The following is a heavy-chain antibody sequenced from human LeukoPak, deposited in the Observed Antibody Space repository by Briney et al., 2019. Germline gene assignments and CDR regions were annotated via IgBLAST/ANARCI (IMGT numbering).Heavy chain of an antibody. CDR1: GFTFSSYG. J-gene: IGHJ4*02. CDR2: ISGSGGDT. V-gene: IGHV3-23*01. Sequence: GGSLRLSCAASGFTFSSYGMSWVRQAPGKGLEWVSAISGSGGDTYYADSVKGRFTISRDNSKNTLYLQMNSLRAEDTAVYYCAKDPSGARYFDGWGQGILVTVSS. CDR3: AKDPSGARYFDG. D-gene: IGHD1-26*01.